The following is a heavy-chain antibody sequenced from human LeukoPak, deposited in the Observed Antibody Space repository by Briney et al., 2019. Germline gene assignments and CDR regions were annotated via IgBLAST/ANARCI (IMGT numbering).Heavy chain of an antibody. V-gene: IGHV4-59*01. J-gene: IGHJ4*02. CDR3: ARVGHDYKGSSLGSSWSKDIKDYYFDY. Sequence: KPSETLSLTCTVSGGSISSYYWSWIRQPPGKGLEWIGYIYYSGSTNYNPSLKSRVTISVATSKNQFSLKLSSVTAADTAVYYCARVGHDYKGSSLGSSWSKDIKDYYFDYWGQGTLVTVSS. D-gene: IGHD6-13*01. CDR2: IYYSGST. CDR1: GGSISSYY.